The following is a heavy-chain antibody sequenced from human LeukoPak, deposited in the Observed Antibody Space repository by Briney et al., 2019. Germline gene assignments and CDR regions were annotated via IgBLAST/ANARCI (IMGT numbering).Heavy chain of an antibody. D-gene: IGHD1-26*01. CDR1: GYTFTYYA. V-gene: IGHV1-3*01. J-gene: IGHJ4*02. Sequence: GASVKVSCKASGYTFTYYAIHWVRQAPEQRLEWMGWINAGNGNRKYSQKFQGRVTITRDTSASTAYMELSSLTSEDTAVYYCATPGGGTYYFDDWGQGTLVIVSS. CDR3: ATPGGGTYYFDD. CDR2: INAGNGNR.